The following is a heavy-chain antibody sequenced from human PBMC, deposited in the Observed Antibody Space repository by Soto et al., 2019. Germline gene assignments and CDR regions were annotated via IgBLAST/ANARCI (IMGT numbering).Heavy chain of an antibody. D-gene: IGHD6-13*01. V-gene: IGHV1-18*01. CDR1: GYTFTSYG. CDR2: ISAYNGNT. Sequence: ASVKVSCKASGYTFTSYGISWVRQAPGQGLEWMGWISAYNGNTNYAQKLQGRVTMTTDTSTSTAYMELRSLRSDDTAVYYCARFSVILAAAGTGVDWFDPWGQGTLVTVSS. CDR3: ARFSVILAAAGTGVDWFDP. J-gene: IGHJ5*02.